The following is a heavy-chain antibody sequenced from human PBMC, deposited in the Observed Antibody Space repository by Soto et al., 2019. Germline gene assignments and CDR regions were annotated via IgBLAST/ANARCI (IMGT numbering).Heavy chain of an antibody. D-gene: IGHD3-9*01. J-gene: IGHJ3*02. CDR1: GYTFTSYG. V-gene: IGHV1-18*01. CDR3: ARIFYDILTGYQAHAFDI. CDR2: ISAYNGNT. Sequence: QVQLVQSGAEVKKPGASVKVSCKASGYTFTSYGISWVRQAPGQGLEWMGWISAYNGNTNYAQKLQGRVTMTTDTSTSTAYMELRSLRSDDTAVYYCARIFYDILTGYQAHAFDIWGQGTMVTVS.